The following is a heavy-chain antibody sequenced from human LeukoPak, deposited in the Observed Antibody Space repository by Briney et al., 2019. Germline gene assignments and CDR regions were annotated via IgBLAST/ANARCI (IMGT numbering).Heavy chain of an antibody. CDR1: GYTFTSYG. CDR3: ARDSGSFHYDMDV. D-gene: IGHD3-10*01. CDR2: KFSHDDST. Sequence: EASVKVSCKASGYTFTSYGISWVRQAPGQGLEWMGVKFSHDDSTSNAQKFQGRVTMTRDTSTSTVYMELSSLRSEDTAVYYCARDSGSFHYDMDVWGQGTTVIVSS. J-gene: IGHJ6*02. V-gene: IGHV1-18*01.